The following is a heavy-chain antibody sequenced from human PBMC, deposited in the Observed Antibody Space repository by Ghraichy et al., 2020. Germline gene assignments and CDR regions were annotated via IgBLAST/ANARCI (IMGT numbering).Heavy chain of an antibody. Sequence: ASVKVSCKASGYTSTTYVITWVRQAPRQGLEWLGWISALNGNTNFAQKFQGRVTMTTDTSTNTAYMELRSLRSDDTAVYYCATSTCIALAGRDSWGQGTLVTVSS. V-gene: IGHV1-18*01. CDR2: ISALNGNT. D-gene: IGHD6-19*01. CDR3: ATSTCIALAGRDS. J-gene: IGHJ4*02. CDR1: GYTSTTYV.